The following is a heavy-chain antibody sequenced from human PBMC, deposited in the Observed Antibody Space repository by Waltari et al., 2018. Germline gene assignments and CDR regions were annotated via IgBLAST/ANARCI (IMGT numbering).Heavy chain of an antibody. CDR2: ISAYNDNT. V-gene: IGHV1-18*01. J-gene: IGHJ4*02. CDR3: AREAGYSGYDRFDY. CDR1: GYPFPSYG. Sequence: QVQLVQSGAEVKKPGASVQVSCKASGYPFPSYGLNCDRQAPGRGLEWRGWISAYNDNTKYAQKFQARVTMSKDTSTSTAYMKLRSLRSDDTAVYYCAREAGYSGYDRFDYWGQGTLVTVSS. D-gene: IGHD5-12*01.